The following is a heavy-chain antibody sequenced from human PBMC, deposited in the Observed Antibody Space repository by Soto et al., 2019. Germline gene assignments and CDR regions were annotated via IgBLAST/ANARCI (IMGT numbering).Heavy chain of an antibody. CDR3: ARKKWELPNFDY. J-gene: IGHJ4*02. CDR1: GFTFSSYS. Sequence: GGSLRLSCAASGFTFSSYSMNWVRQAPGKGLEWVSSISSSSSYIYYADSVKGRFTISRDNAKNSLYLQMNSLRAEDTAVYYCARKKWELPNFDYWGQGTLVTVSS. V-gene: IGHV3-21*01. CDR2: ISSSSSYI. D-gene: IGHD1-26*01.